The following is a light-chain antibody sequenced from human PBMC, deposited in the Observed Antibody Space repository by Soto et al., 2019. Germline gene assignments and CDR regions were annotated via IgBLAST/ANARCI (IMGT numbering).Light chain of an antibody. CDR3: QQYNDYSET. Sequence: DIEMVQSPSALSASVGDTVTITCRASQKSSPWLAWYQQKPGQAPKLLMYDVSSLKRGVPSRFSGSGSGTEFTLTISSLQPDDFATYYCQQYNDYSETFGQGTKVDIK. CDR1: QKSSPW. V-gene: IGKV1-5*01. J-gene: IGKJ1*01. CDR2: DVS.